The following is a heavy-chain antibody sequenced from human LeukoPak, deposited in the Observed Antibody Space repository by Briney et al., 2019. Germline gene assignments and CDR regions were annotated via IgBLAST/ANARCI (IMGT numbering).Heavy chain of an antibody. CDR3: ARKGAPYGDPRLYYYYGMDV. CDR1: GGTFSSYA. D-gene: IGHD4-17*01. V-gene: IGHV1-69*01. J-gene: IGHJ6*02. Sequence: GSSVKVSCKASGGTFSSYAISWVRQAPGQGLEWMGGIIPIFGTANYAQKFQGRVTINADESTSTAYMELSSLRSEDTAVYYCARKGAPYGDPRLYYYYGMDVWGQGTTVTVSS. CDR2: IIPIFGTA.